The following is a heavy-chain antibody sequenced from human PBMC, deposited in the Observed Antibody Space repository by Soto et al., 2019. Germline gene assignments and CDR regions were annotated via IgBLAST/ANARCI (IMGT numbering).Heavy chain of an antibody. CDR2: IYYSGST. J-gene: IGHJ6*02. Sequence: SETLSLTCTVSGGSISSGGYDWSWIRQHPGKGLEWIGYIYYSGSTYYNPSLKSRVTISVDTSKNQFSLKLSSVTAADTAVDYCAGAQRRYDFWGAQARHYGMDVWGQGTTVTVSS. CDR3: AGAQRRYDFWGAQARHYGMDV. CDR1: GGSISSGGYD. D-gene: IGHD3-3*01. V-gene: IGHV4-31*03.